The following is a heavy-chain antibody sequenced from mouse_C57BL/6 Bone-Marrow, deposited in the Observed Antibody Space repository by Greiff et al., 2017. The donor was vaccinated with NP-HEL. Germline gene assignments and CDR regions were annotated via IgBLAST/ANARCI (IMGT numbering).Heavy chain of an antibody. CDR2: INPSTGGT. D-gene: IGHD1-1*01. CDR1: GYSFTGYY. V-gene: IGHV1-43*01. CDR3: ARQVVATGNYFDY. Sequence: EVQLQQSGPELVKPGASVKISCKASGYSFTGYYMHWVKQSSEKSLEWIGEINPSTGGTSYNQKFTGKATLTVDKSSSTAYMQLKSLTSEDSAVYYCARQVVATGNYFDYWGQGTTLTVSS. J-gene: IGHJ2*01.